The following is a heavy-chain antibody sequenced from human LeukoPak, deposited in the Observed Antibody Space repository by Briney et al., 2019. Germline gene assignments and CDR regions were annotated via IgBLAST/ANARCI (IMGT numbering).Heavy chain of an antibody. J-gene: IGHJ4*02. Sequence: PSETLSLTCAVYGGSFSGYYRSWIHQPPGKGLEWIGEINHSGSTNYNPSLKSRVTISVDTSKNQFSLKLSSVTAADTAVYYCATRESLFLEWLPQGDWGQGTLVTVSS. CDR3: ATRESLFLEWLPQGD. CDR1: GGSFSGYY. D-gene: IGHD3-3*01. CDR2: INHSGST. V-gene: IGHV4-34*01.